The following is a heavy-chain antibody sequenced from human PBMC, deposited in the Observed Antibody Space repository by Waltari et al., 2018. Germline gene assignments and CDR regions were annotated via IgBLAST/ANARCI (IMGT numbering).Heavy chain of an antibody. CDR2: IYSGGST. Sequence: EVQLVESGGGLIQPGGSLRLSCAASGFTVSSNYMSWVRQAPGKGLEWVSVIYSGGSTYYADSVKGRFTISRDNSKNTLYLQMNSLRAEDTAVYYCARNDILTGSFFDYWGQGTLVTVSS. CDR1: GFTVSSNY. J-gene: IGHJ4*02. D-gene: IGHD3-9*01. V-gene: IGHV3-53*01. CDR3: ARNDILTGSFFDY.